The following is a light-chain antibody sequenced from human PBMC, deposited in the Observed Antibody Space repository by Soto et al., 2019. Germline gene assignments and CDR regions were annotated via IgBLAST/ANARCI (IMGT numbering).Light chain of an antibody. J-gene: IGKJ2*01. V-gene: IGKV3-20*01. CDR1: QSVSNNY. CDR2: GAS. Sequence: EIVLVQSPGTLSLSPGERATLSCRASQSVSNNYLAWYQQKPGQAPRLLIYGASSRATGVPDRXXGSXTGXXXXXXXXXXXXEDFAVYYCQQYGVSPLMFTFGQGTKVGVK. CDR3: QQYGVSPLMFT.